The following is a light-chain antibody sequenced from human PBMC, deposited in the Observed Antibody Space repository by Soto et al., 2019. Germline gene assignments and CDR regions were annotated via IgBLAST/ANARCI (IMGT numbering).Light chain of an antibody. Sequence: SYELTQAPSLSVSPGQTANITCSGHKLGDRYTCWYQQKSGQSPVLVIYQDAKRPSGIPERFSGSNSGNTATLTISGTQALDEADYYCQAWDSSTAVFGGGTKVTVL. CDR3: QAWDSSTAV. CDR2: QDA. V-gene: IGLV3-1*01. CDR1: KLGDRY. J-gene: IGLJ3*02.